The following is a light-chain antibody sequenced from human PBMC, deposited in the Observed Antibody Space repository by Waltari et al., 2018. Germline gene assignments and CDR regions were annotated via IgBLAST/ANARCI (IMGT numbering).Light chain of an antibody. J-gene: IGLJ2*01. CDR2: EVT. CDR3: SSYAGNDLVI. V-gene: IGLV2-14*01. CDR1: NSDVGSYNY. Sequence: QSALTQPASVSGSPGQSIHIPCTGTNSDVGSYNYVPWYQQHPGKAPKLMIYEVTNRPSGLSNRFSGSKSGNTASLTITELQAEDEADYYCSSYAGNDLVIFGGGTKLTVL.